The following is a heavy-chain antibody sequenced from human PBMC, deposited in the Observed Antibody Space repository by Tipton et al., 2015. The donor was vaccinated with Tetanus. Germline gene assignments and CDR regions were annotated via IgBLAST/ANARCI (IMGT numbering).Heavy chain of an antibody. CDR3: ARERYIHYGMDV. V-gene: IGHV4-31*03. Sequence: TLSLTCIVSGGSISSGGYYLSWVRQHPGKGLEWIGYIYDSGGIYYKPSLKSRVSISIDTSKNQFSLKLRSVTAADTAVYYCARERYIHYGMDVWGQGTTVTVSS. CDR2: IYDSGGI. J-gene: IGHJ6*02. CDR1: GGSISSGGYY. D-gene: IGHD1-1*01.